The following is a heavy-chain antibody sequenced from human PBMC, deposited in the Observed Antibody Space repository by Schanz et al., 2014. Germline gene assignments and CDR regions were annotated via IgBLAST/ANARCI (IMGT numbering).Heavy chain of an antibody. CDR1: GYTFTSYG. Sequence: QVQLVQSGAEVKKPGASVKVSCKASGYTFTSYGISWVRQAPGQGLEWMGWISPYNGNTNYAPKVQGRVTVTTDTSTSTVYIELRSLTSDVTAVYFCARDYFDSASHYVFDHWGQGTLVTVSS. J-gene: IGHJ4*02. D-gene: IGHD3-9*01. CDR2: ISPYNGNT. V-gene: IGHV1-18*01. CDR3: ARDYFDSASHYVFDH.